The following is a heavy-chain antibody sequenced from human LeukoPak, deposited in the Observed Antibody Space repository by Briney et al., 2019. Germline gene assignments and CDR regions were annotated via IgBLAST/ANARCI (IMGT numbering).Heavy chain of an antibody. CDR1: GGTFSSYA. D-gene: IGHD3-10*01. CDR2: IIPIFGTA. CDR3: ARGNYYGSGNWFDP. J-gene: IGHJ5*02. Sequence: SVKVSCKASGGTFSSYAISWVRQAPGQGLEWMGGIIPIFGTANCAQKFQGRVTITADESTSTAYMELSSPRSEDTAVYYCARGNYYGSGNWFDPWGQGTLVTVSS. V-gene: IGHV1-69*13.